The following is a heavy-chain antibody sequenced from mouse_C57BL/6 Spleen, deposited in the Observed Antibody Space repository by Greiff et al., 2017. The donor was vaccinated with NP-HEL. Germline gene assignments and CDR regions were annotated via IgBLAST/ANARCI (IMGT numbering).Heavy chain of an antibody. D-gene: IGHD3-2*02. V-gene: IGHV5-6*01. CDR3: AKHLTLPYSFYY. CDR2: ISSGGSYT. J-gene: IGHJ2*01. CDR1: GFTFSSYG. Sequence: EVKVVESGGDLVKPGGSLKLSCAASGFTFSSYGMSWVRQTPDKRLEWVATISSGGSYTYYPDSVKGRFTISRDNAKNTLYLQMSSLKSEDTAMYFCAKHLTLPYSFYYWGQGTTLTLSS.